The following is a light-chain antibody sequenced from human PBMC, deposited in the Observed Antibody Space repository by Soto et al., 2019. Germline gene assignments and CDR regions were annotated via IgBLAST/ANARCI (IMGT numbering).Light chain of an antibody. CDR3: QQYDTWPLT. J-gene: IGKJ4*01. Sequence: EIVMTQSPATLSVSPGERVTLSCRARQSVGSNLAWYQQTPGQAPRVVIYDASTRATVIPARFSGSGSGTECTLTISSLQSEDFAVYYCQQYDTWPLTFGGGTKVEI. CDR2: DAS. CDR1: QSVGSN. V-gene: IGKV3-15*01.